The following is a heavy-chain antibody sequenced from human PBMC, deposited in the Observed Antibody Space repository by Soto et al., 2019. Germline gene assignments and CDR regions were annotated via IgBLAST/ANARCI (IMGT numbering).Heavy chain of an antibody. Sequence: QVQLQESGPGLVKPSQTPSLTCTVSGGSIGSGDYYWSWIRQPPGKGLEWIGYIYYSGSTYYNPSLKSRVTISVDTSKNQFSLKLSSVTSADTAVYYCARLVQLLQGRWFDAWGQGTLVTVSS. V-gene: IGHV4-30-4*01. CDR3: ARLVQLLQGRWFDA. CDR1: GGSIGSGDYY. CDR2: IYYSGST. D-gene: IGHD2-15*01. J-gene: IGHJ5*02.